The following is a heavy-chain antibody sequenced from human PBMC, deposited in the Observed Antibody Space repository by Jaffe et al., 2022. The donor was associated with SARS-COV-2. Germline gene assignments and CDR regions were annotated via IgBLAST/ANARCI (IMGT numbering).Heavy chain of an antibody. Sequence: QVQLVESGGGVVQPGGSPRLSCAASGFTFNNYAMHWVRQASGKGLEWVSATSYDGRNNYYAGSVQGRFTISRDNSKKTVYLQMNSLRADDTAVYYCVKGGHAPRDYYDSSAYYGMDVWGQGTTVTVSS. V-gene: IGHV3-30*18. CDR1: GFTFNNYA. J-gene: IGHJ6*02. D-gene: IGHD3-22*01. CDR3: VKGGHAPRDYYDSSAYYGMDV. CDR2: TSYDGRNN.